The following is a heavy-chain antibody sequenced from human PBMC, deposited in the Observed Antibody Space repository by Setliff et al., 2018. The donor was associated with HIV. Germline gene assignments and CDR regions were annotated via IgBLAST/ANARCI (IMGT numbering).Heavy chain of an antibody. J-gene: IGHJ6*01. CDR1: GGSFSAYY. CDR3: ARDKMEAPAGTKGYYYYYGMDV. D-gene: IGHD2-2*01. CDR2: INHSGST. V-gene: IGHV4-34*01. Sequence: PSETLSLTCAVYGGSFSAYYWSWIRQPPVKGLEWIGEINHSGSTNYNPSLKSRVTISVDTSKNQFSLKLRSVTAADTAVYYCARDKMEAPAGTKGYYYYYGMDVWG.